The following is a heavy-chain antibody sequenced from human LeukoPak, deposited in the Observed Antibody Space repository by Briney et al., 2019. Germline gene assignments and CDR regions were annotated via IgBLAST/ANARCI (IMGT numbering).Heavy chain of an antibody. CDR3: VRDRPHNWFDP. V-gene: IGHV1-2*02. CDR1: GYTFSGYY. Sequence: ASVKVSCKASGYTFSGYYIHWVRQAPGQRLEWMGLIKPDSGDTNYAQNFRGRVTMTRDTSITTAYMELNRLTSDDTAVYYCVRDRPHNWFDPWGQGTLVTVSS. J-gene: IGHJ5*02. CDR2: IKPDSGDT.